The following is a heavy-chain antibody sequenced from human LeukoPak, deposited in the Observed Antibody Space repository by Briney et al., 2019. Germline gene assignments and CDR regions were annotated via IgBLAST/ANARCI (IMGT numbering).Heavy chain of an antibody. V-gene: IGHV4-30-2*01. D-gene: IGHD4-23*01. Sequence: SETLSLTCTVSGGSISSGGYYWSWIRQPPGKGLEWIGYIYHSGSTYYNPSLKSRVTISVDRSKNQFSLKLSSVTAADTAVYYCARDFYGGNSQAFDIWGQGTMVTVSP. CDR1: GGSISSGGYY. J-gene: IGHJ3*02. CDR2: IYHSGST. CDR3: ARDFYGGNSQAFDI.